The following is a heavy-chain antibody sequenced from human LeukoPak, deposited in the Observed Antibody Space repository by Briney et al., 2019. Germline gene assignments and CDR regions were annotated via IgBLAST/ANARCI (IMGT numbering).Heavy chain of an antibody. CDR1: GFTFSSYW. J-gene: IGHJ3*02. Sequence: PGGSLRLSCAASGFTFSSYWMHWVRQAPGKGLVWVSRINSDGSTTTYADSVKGRFTISRDNAKNTLYLQMNSLRVEDTAVYYCANPYDFWSGSHDAFDIWGQGTMVTVSS. CDR2: INSDGSTT. V-gene: IGHV3-74*01. CDR3: ANPYDFWSGSHDAFDI. D-gene: IGHD3-3*01.